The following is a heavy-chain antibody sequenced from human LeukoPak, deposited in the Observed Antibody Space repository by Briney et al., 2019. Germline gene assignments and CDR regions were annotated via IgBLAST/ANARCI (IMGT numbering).Heavy chain of an antibody. V-gene: IGHV3-74*01. D-gene: IGHD3-10*01. CDR3: AKSRGGPTMVRGVTSATDVYGMDV. CDR2: INSDGSST. CDR1: GLTFSSYW. J-gene: IGHJ6*02. Sequence: GGSLRLSCAASGLTFSSYWMHWVRQAPGKGLVWVSRINSDGSSTSYADSVKGRFTISRDNAKNTLSLQMNSLRTEDTALYYCAKSRGGPTMVRGVTSATDVYGMDVWGQGTTVTVSS.